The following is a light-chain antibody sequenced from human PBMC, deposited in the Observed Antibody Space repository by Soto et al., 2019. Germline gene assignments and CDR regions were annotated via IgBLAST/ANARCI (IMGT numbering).Light chain of an antibody. CDR2: DAY. CDR3: QQRSNWPT. V-gene: IGKV3-11*01. Sequence: EIVLTQSPATLSLSPGERATLSCRASQSVSSYLAWYQQKPGQAPRLLIYDAYNRASGIPARVSGSGSGTDVTLTISGLEPEDFAVYYCQQRSNWPTFGPGTKVDIK. J-gene: IGKJ3*01. CDR1: QSVSSY.